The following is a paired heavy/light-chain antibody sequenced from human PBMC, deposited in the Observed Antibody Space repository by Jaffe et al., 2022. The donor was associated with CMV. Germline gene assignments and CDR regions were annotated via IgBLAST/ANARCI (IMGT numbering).Light chain of an antibody. V-gene: IGKV4-1*01. CDR2: SAS. CDR1: QLVYSSNNKNY. CDR3: QQYYDTPFI. J-gene: IGKJ3*01. Sequence: DIVVTQSPDSLAVSLGERATINCKSSQLVYSSNNKNYIAWYQQKPGQPPKLLIYSASTRESGVPDRFSGSGSGTDFTLTISNLQAEDVAVYYCQQYYDTPFIFGPGTRVDI.
Heavy chain of an antibody. CDR2: IRNKAYGGTI. Sequence: EVQLVESGGGLVQPGRSLRLSCTASGFTLSDYAMNWVRQAPGKGLEWVGLIRNKAYGGTIAYAASVEGRFTISRDDSKSIAYLQMNSLRSEDTAVYYCTRIYGSSWHRSFDNWGQGTMVTVS. CDR3: TRIYGSSWHRSFDN. V-gene: IGHV3-49*04. CDR1: GFTLSDYA. J-gene: IGHJ3*02. D-gene: IGHD6-13*01.